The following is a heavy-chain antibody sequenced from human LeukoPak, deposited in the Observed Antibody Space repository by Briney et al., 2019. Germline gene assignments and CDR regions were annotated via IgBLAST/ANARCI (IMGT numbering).Heavy chain of an antibody. D-gene: IGHD3-22*01. V-gene: IGHV3-15*01. CDR2: IKSKTDGETT. CDR3: TTVYSDSGGFYFNYCDY. CDR1: GFTVSNAW. Sequence: NTGKSLRLSRAASGFTVSNAWMSWVRQAPGKGLEWVGRIKSKTDGETTDYAAPVKGRFTISRDDSKNTLYLQMNSLKSEDTAVYYCTTVYSDSGGFYFNYCDYWGQGTLVTVST. J-gene: IGHJ4*02.